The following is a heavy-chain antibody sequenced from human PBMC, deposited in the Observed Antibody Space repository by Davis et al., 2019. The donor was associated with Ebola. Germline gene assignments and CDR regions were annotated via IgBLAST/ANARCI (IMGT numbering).Heavy chain of an antibody. CDR1: GFTFSNAW. D-gene: IGHD6-6*01. CDR3: ARQYSSSSLYYFDY. CDR2: IWYDGSNK. J-gene: IGHJ4*02. Sequence: GGSLRLSCAASGFTFSNAWMSWVRQAPGKGLEWVAVIWYDGSNKYYADSVKGRFTISRDNSKNTLYLQMNSLRAEDTAVYYCARQYSSSSLYYFDYWGQGTLVTVSS. V-gene: IGHV3-33*08.